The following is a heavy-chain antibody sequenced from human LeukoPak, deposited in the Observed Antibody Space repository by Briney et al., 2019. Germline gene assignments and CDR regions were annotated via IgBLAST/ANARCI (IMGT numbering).Heavy chain of an antibody. CDR2: ISGSGGST. D-gene: IGHD3-22*01. CDR3: PKHYDTSGRPRAGFDS. V-gene: IGHV3-23*01. Sequence: PGGSLRLSCAASGFTFSSYAMSWVRQAPGKGLEWVSAISGSGGSTYYADSVKGRFTISRDNSKNTLYLQMNSLRAEDTAVYYCPKHYDTSGRPRAGFDSGGQGTLVTVSS. CDR1: GFTFSSYA. J-gene: IGHJ4*02.